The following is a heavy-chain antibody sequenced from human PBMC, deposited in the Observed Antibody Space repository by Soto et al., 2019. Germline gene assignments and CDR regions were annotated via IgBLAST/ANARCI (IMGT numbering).Heavy chain of an antibody. V-gene: IGHV1-3*01. D-gene: IGHD2-2*01. Sequence: ASVKVSCKASGYTFTSYAMHWVRQAPGQRLEWMGWINAGNGNTKYSQKFQGRVTITRDTSASTAYMELSSLRPEDTAVYYCARDPVTCSSTRCHHGYDYWGQGTLVTVSS. CDR2: INAGNGNT. CDR1: GYTFTSYA. CDR3: ARDPVTCSSTRCHHGYDY. J-gene: IGHJ4*02.